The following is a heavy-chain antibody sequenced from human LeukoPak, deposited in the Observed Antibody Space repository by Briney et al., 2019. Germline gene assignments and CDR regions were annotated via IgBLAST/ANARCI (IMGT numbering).Heavy chain of an antibody. CDR2: INHSGSS. CDR3: ARALRYFDWLLDY. D-gene: IGHD3-9*01. CDR1: GGSFSNYY. V-gene: IGHV4-34*01. Sequence: SETLSLTRAVYGGSFSNYYWSWIRQPPGKGLEWIGEINHSGSSNYNPSLKSRVTISIDTSKNQFSLKLTSVIAADTAVYYCARALRYFDWLLDYWGQGTLVTVSS. J-gene: IGHJ4*02.